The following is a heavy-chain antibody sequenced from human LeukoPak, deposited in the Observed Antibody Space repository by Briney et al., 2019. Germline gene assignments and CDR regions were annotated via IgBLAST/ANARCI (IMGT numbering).Heavy chain of an antibody. Sequence: SETLSLTCAVYGGSFSGCYWSWIRQPPGKGLEWIGEINHSGSSNYNPSLKSRVTISVDTSKNQFSLKLSSVTAADTAVYYCARRSEDIVVVPAADWFDPWGQGTLVTVSS. CDR2: INHSGSS. CDR1: GGSFSGCY. V-gene: IGHV4-34*01. J-gene: IGHJ5*02. CDR3: ARRSEDIVVVPAADWFDP. D-gene: IGHD2-2*01.